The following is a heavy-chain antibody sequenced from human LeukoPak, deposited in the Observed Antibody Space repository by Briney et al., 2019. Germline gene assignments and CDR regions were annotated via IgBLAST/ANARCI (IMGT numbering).Heavy chain of an antibody. CDR1: GDSVSSNSAA. V-gene: IGHV6-1*01. CDR2: TYYRSKWYN. CDR3: ARGVAATGLTD. Sequence: SQTLSLTCAISGDSVSSNSAAWVWITQSPSRGLEWLGRTYYRSKWYNEYAVAVKSRITISTDKSKNQFSLQVSSVTPEDTAVYYCARGVAATGLTDWGQGTLVTVSS. D-gene: IGHD1-26*01. J-gene: IGHJ4*02.